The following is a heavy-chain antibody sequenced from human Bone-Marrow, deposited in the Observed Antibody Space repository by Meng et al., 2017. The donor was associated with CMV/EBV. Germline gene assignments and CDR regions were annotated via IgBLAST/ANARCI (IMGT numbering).Heavy chain of an antibody. Sequence: GESLKISCAASGFTVSSNYMSWVRQAPGKGLEWVSVIYSGGSTYYADSVKGRFTISRDNSKNTLYLQMNSLRAEDTAVYYCATQGRDGYNSGGRYYYYGMDVCGQGTTVTVSS. D-gene: IGHD5-24*01. J-gene: IGHJ6*02. CDR1: GFTVSSNY. V-gene: IGHV3-53*01. CDR3: ATQGRDGYNSGGRYYYYGMDV. CDR2: IYSGGST.